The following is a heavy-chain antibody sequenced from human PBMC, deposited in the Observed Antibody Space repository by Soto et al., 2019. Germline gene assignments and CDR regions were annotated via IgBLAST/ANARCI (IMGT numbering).Heavy chain of an antibody. CDR1: GSNVSSNY. V-gene: IGHV3-53*01. J-gene: IGHJ5*02. Sequence: GGSLRLSCAATGSNVSSNYMSWVRQAPGKGMEWVSVISGEGSTDYADSEKGRFTIYRDSSKDTLYIKMQSLRVEDTAVYYCARSHGRNWNFPVGWFDPWGQGT. D-gene: IGHD1-7*01. CDR2: ISGEGST. CDR3: ARSHGRNWNFPVGWFDP.